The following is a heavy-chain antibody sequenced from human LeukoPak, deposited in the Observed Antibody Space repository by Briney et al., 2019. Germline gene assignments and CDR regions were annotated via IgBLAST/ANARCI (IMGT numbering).Heavy chain of an antibody. CDR3: TKTGGPWD. CDR2: IYSDGTS. CDR1: GFTVSNSY. D-gene: IGHD7-27*01. Sequence: GGSLRLSCAASGFTVSNSYMSWIRQAPGKGLEWVSVIYSDGTSYYADSVKARFSISRDNSKNTLYLRMNSLRVEDTAMYYCTKTGGPWDWGQGTLVTVSS. V-gene: IGHV3-53*01. J-gene: IGHJ4*02.